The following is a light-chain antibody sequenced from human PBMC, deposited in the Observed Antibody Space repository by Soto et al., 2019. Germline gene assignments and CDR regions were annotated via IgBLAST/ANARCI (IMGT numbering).Light chain of an antibody. CDR2: GGS. V-gene: IGLV2-23*01. Sequence: QSALTQPASVSGSPGQSITISCTGTSSDVGSYNLVSWYQQHPGKAPKLMIYGGSKRPSGVSNRFSGSKSGNTASLTISGLQPEDEADYYCCSKAAIITVLFGGGTKVTVL. CDR1: SSDVGSYNL. CDR3: CSKAAIITVL. J-gene: IGLJ2*01.